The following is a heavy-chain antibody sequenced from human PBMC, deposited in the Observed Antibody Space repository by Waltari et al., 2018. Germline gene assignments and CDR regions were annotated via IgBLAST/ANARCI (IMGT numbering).Heavy chain of an antibody. Sequence: QVQLQESGPGLVKPSETLSLTCTVSGGSISSYYWSWIRQPPGKGLEWIGYIYYSGSTNYNPSLKSRVTISVDTSKNQFSLKLSSVTAADTAVYYCAKYSSSWYGEYNWFDPWGQGTLVTVSS. CDR1: GGSISSYY. D-gene: IGHD6-13*01. CDR3: AKYSSSWYGEYNWFDP. CDR2: IYYSGST. V-gene: IGHV4-59*01. J-gene: IGHJ5*02.